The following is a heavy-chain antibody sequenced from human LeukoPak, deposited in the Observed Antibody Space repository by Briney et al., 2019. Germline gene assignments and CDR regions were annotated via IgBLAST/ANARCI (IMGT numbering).Heavy chain of an antibody. CDR2: ISGTGTSP. D-gene: IGHD6-19*01. J-gene: IGHJ4*02. V-gene: IGHV3-23*01. CDR3: AKDLGAVAGTDPQLSY. CDR1: GFTFSIYA. Sequence: GGSLRLSCAASGFTFSIYAMSWVRQAPGKGLEWVAGISGTGTSPYYADSVKGRFTISRDNSKNTLYLQMNSLRAEDTAVYYCAKDLGAVAGTDPQLSYWGQGTLVTVSS.